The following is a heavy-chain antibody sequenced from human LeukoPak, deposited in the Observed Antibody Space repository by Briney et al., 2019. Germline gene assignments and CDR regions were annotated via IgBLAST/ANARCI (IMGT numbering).Heavy chain of an antibody. J-gene: IGHJ4*02. CDR3: ARGYSGSYPGEATNDY. V-gene: IGHV1-8*01. CDR1: GYTFTSYD. D-gene: IGHD1-26*01. CDR2: MNPNSGNT. Sequence: GASVKVSCKASGYTFTSYDINWVRQATGQGLEWMGWMNPNSGNTGYAQKFQGRVTMTRNTSISTAYMELSSLRSEDTAVYYCARGYSGSYPGEATNDYWGQGTLVTVSS.